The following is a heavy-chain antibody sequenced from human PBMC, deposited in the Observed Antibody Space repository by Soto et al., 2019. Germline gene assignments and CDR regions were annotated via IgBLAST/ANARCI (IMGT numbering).Heavy chain of an antibody. CDR1: GFTFSSYG. D-gene: IGHD2-8*01. V-gene: IGHV3-33*06. CDR2: IWYDGSNK. J-gene: IGHJ6*02. CDR3: AKMVYATRYYYGMDV. Sequence: QVPLVESGGGVVQPGRSLRLSCAASGFTFSSYGMHWVRQAPGKGLEWVAVIWYDGSNKYYADSVKGRFTISRDNSKNTLYLQMNSLRAEDTAVYYCAKMVYATRYYYGMDVWGQGTTVTVSS.